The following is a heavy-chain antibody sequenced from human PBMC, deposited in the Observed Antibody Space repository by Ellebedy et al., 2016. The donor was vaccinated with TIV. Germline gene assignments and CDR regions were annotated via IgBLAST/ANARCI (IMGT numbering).Heavy chain of an antibody. Sequence: MPSETLSLTCTVSGGSISSSSYYWGWIRQPPGKGLEWIGHIYYTGSTYHNPSLKSRVTISVDTSKNQFSLNLSSVTAADTAVYYCASLEMATILDAFDIWGQGTKVTVSS. J-gene: IGHJ3*02. D-gene: IGHD5-24*01. CDR3: ASLEMATILDAFDI. V-gene: IGHV4-39*01. CDR1: GGSISSSSYY. CDR2: IYYTGST.